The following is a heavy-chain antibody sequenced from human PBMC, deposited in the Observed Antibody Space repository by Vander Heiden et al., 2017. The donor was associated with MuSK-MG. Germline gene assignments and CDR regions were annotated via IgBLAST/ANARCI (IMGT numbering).Heavy chain of an antibody. V-gene: IGHV3-30*02. D-gene: IGHD3-3*01. CDR3: VGMDYDFWFMDV. CDR1: GFTFSSYG. Sequence: QLQLVESGGGVVQPGGSLRLSCAAPGFTFSSYGMHWVRQAPGKGLEWVAFIRYDGSNKYYADSVKGRFTISRDNSKNTLYLQMNSLRAEDTAVYYCVGMDYDFWFMDVWGKGTTVTVSS. J-gene: IGHJ6*03. CDR2: IRYDGSNK.